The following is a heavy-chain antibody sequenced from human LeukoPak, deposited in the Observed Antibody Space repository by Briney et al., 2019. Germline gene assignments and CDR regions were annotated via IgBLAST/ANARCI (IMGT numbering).Heavy chain of an antibody. V-gene: IGHV3-20*04. CDR2: INWNGGST. Sequence: GGSLRLSCAASGFTFDDYGMSWVRQAPGKGLEWVSGINWNGGSTGYADSVKGRFTISRDNAKNSLYLQMNSLRAEDTALYYCARGGYYYDSSGYFTGDYFDYWGQGTLVTVSS. CDR3: ARGGYYYDSSGYFTGDYFDY. D-gene: IGHD3-22*01. J-gene: IGHJ4*02. CDR1: GFTFDDYG.